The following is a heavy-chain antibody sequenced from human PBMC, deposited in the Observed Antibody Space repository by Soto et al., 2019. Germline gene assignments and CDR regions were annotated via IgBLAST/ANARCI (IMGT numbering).Heavy chain of an antibody. CDR3: ARHRYSYGVYYFDY. CDR2: SYYSGRT. CDR1: GGSISNYY. V-gene: IGHV4-59*08. D-gene: IGHD5-18*01. J-gene: IGHJ4*02. Sequence: QVQLQESGPGRVKPSETLSLTCIVSGGSISNYYWSWIRQPPGKGLEWIGYSYYSGRTNYNPSLTCRVTISVDTSKNQFPLKLSAVTVADTAVYYCARHRYSYGVYYFDYWGQGTLVTVSS.